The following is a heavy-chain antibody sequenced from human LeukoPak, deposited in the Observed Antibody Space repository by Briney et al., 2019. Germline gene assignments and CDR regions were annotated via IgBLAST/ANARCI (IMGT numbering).Heavy chain of an antibody. CDR2: ISGSGGST. CDR1: GFTFSSYA. D-gene: IGHD2-2*01. V-gene: IGHV3-23*01. Sequence: PGGSLRLSCAASGFTFSSYAMSWVRQAPGKGLEWVSAISGSGGSTYYADSVKGRFTISRDNSKNTLYLQMNSLRAEDTAVYYCAKDPQAEDIVVVPAAYYFDYWGQGTLVTVSS. CDR3: AKDPQAEDIVVVPAAYYFDY. J-gene: IGHJ4*02.